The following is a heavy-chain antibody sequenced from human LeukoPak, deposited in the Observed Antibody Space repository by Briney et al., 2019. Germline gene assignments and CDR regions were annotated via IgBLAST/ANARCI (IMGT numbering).Heavy chain of an antibody. V-gene: IGHV5-51*01. Sequence: GESLKISCKGSGYSFTSYWIGWVRQLPGKGLEWMGTISPGDSDTRYSPSFQGQVTISADKSISTAYLQWSSLKASDTAMYYCARLGDTDHPNAFDIWGQGTMVTVSS. CDR2: ISPGDSDT. D-gene: IGHD3-9*01. J-gene: IGHJ3*02. CDR3: ARLGDTDHPNAFDI. CDR1: GYSFTSYW.